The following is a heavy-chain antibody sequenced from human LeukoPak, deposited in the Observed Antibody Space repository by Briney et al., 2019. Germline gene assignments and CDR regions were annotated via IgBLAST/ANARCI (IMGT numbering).Heavy chain of an antibody. D-gene: IGHD6-13*01. CDR2: ISAYNDNT. Sequence: ASVKVSCKASGGTFSSYAISWVRQAPGQGLEWMGWISAYNDNTKYAQNLQGRVTLTTDTSTSTAYMELRSLTSDDTALYYCARDTARITTPGGPDCWGQGALVTVSS. J-gene: IGHJ4*02. V-gene: IGHV1-18*01. CDR3: ARDTARITTPGGPDC. CDR1: GGTFSSYA.